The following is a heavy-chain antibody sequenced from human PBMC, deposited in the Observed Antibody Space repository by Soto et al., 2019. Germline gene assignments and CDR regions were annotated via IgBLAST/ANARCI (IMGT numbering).Heavy chain of an antibody. J-gene: IGHJ4*02. CDR3: GKGKTGGWSYFDS. CDR1: GFTFTNYA. V-gene: IGHV3-23*01. Sequence: GGSLRLSCAASGFTFTNYAMSWVRQAPGKGLEWVSCISASGRATYYADSVKDRFTISRDGSKNTLYLQMNSLRAEDTAIYYCGKGKTGGWSYFDSWGQGALVTVSS. CDR2: ISASGRAT. D-gene: IGHD6-19*01.